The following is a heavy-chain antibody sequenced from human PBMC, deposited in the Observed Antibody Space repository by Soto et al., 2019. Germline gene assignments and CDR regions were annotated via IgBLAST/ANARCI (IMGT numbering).Heavy chain of an antibody. J-gene: IGHJ4*01. D-gene: IGHD5-12*01. CDR3: VSDTSGPY. V-gene: IGHV3-21*04. Sequence: EVHLVESGGGLVKPGGSLRITCAASGFTFSHYTTNWVRQPPGKGLEWVSAISGNSNYIYYKDSVKGRFTISRDNAKDSLYLQMDSLTDEDTAVYYCVSDTSGPYWGHGTLVNVSS. CDR1: GFTFSHYT. CDR2: ISGNSNYI.